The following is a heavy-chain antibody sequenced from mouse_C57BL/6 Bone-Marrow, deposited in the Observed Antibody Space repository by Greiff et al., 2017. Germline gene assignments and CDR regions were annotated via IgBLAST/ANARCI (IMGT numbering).Heavy chain of an antibody. V-gene: IGHV1-63*01. CDR2: IYPGGGST. J-gene: IGHJ2*01. Sequence: VQLQQSGAELVRPGTSVKMSCKASGYTFTNYWIGWAKQRPGHGLEWVGDIYPGGGSTNSNEQFKGKATMSADKSPSTAYMQFSSLTSEDSAIYYCARGEGPLFDYWGQGTTLTVSS. CDR1: GYTFTNYW. CDR3: ARGEGPLFDY.